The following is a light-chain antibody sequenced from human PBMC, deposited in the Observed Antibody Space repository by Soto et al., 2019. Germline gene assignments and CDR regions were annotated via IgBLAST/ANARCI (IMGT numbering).Light chain of an antibody. Sequence: EIVLTQSPGTLSLSPGERTTLSCRASQSISSSYLAWYQQKPGQAPRLLVYGASSRATGIPDRFSGSGSGKDFTLTISRLEPEDFALYYCQQYSSTFWTLGKGTKV. V-gene: IGKV3-20*01. CDR2: GAS. CDR1: QSISSSY. J-gene: IGKJ1*01. CDR3: QQYSSTFWT.